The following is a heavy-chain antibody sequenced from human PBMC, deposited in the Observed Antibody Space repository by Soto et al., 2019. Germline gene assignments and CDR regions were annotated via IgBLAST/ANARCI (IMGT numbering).Heavy chain of an antibody. CDR2: VSQDGTA. D-gene: IGHD4-17*01. CDR1: GFTFSTYT. J-gene: IGHJ4*02. V-gene: IGHV3-23*01. Sequence: VQLLESGGGLAQPGGSLRLSCAASGFTFSTYTMAWVRQAPGRGPEWVAGVSQDGTAHYADSVKGRFTISRDNSRDTLYLQMINLRGEDTAVYYCAKDIRPDGVWDFDSWGQGTLVTVSS. CDR3: AKDIRPDGVWDFDS.